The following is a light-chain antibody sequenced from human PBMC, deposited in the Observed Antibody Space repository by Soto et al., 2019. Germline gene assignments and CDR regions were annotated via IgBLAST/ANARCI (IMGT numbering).Light chain of an antibody. CDR1: QSLRSGD. CDR3: QKYGSSPIN. CDR2: GAS. V-gene: IGKV3-20*01. Sequence: PGERATLSCRASQSLRSGDLACYQQIPGQAPGLLIYGASSRATGIPDGFSGSGSGTDFNLTVSRLAPEDFAVYYCQKYGSSPINCGQGKRRAIK. J-gene: IGKJ5*01.